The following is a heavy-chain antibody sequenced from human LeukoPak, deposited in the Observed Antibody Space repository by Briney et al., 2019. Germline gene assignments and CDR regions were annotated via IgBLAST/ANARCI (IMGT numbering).Heavy chain of an antibody. Sequence: PSETLSLTCAVSGGSISSGGYSWSWIRQPPGKGLEWIGYTYHSGSTYYNPSLKSRVTISVDRSKNQFSLKLSSVTAADTAVYYCARGPFGEGDAFDIWGQGTMVTVSS. CDR3: ARGPFGEGDAFDI. V-gene: IGHV4-30-2*01. D-gene: IGHD3-10*01. CDR1: GGSISSGGYS. J-gene: IGHJ3*02. CDR2: TYHSGST.